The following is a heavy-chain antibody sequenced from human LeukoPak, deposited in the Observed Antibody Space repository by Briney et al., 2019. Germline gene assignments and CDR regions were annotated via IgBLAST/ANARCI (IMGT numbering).Heavy chain of an antibody. CDR2: IYYSGST. CDR1: GGSISSSSYY. D-gene: IGHD1-26*01. CDR3: ASTHRGATTAFDI. J-gene: IGHJ3*02. V-gene: IGHV4-39*07. Sequence: PSETLSLTCTVSGGSISSSSYYWGWIRQPPGKGLEWIGSIYYSGSTYYNPSLKSRVTISVDTSKNQFSLKLSSVTAADTAVYYCASTHRGATTAFDIWGQGTMVTVSS.